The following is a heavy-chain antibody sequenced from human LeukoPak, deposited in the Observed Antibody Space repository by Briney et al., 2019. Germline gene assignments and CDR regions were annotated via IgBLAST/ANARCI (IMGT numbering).Heavy chain of an antibody. D-gene: IGHD2-21*02. CDR3: ARSYGVTGDYSDY. J-gene: IGHJ4*02. CDR1: GFTFRTYS. V-gene: IGHV3-21*01. Sequence: GGSLRLSCVASGFTFRTYSMNWVRQAPGKGLEWVSSISGSSTYIYYADSVKGRFTISRDNAKNSLFLQMNSLRAEDTAVYYCARSYGVTGDYSDYWGQGTLVTVAS. CDR2: ISGSSTYI.